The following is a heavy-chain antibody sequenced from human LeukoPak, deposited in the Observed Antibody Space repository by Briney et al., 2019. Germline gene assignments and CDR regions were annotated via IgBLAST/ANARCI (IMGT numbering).Heavy chain of an antibody. CDR2: IWYDGSNK. V-gene: IGHV3-33*01. Sequence: GSPLRLSCTASGFTFSSYAMHWVRQAPGKGLEWVALIWYDGSNKFYADSVKGRFTISRDNSKNTMYLQMNSLRAEDTAVYYCAIDPGYISGGHGDHGWSFDYWGQGTLVTVSS. CDR1: GFTFSSYA. CDR3: AIDPGYISGGHGDHGWSFDY. D-gene: IGHD4-17*01. J-gene: IGHJ4*02.